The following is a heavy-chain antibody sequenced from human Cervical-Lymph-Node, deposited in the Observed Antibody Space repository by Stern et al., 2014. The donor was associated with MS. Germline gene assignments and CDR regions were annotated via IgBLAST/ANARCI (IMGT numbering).Heavy chain of an antibody. Sequence: QVQLQESGPGLVKPSETLSLTCTVSGASINSYYWSWIRPSPGRGLEWVGYVFHTGTTNYNPSLKSRVTISLDTSKNQFSLILRSVTAADTAVYYCARKALSTDHYFDSWGQGALVTVSS. V-gene: IGHV4-59*01. J-gene: IGHJ4*02. CDR3: ARKALSTDHYFDS. CDR1: GASINSYY. CDR2: VFHTGTT.